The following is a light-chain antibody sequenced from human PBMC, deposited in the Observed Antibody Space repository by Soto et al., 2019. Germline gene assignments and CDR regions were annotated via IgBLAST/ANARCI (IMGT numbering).Light chain of an antibody. CDR1: QSVSSS. CDR2: DTS. CDR3: QQYKNWPPCT. Sequence: EIVMTQSPATLSVSPGERVTLSCRASQSVSSSLAWYQQKPGQAPRLLIYDTSTRATTIPARFSGSGSGTEFTLTISGLQSEDSAVYYCQQYKNWPPCTFGQGTKVDIK. J-gene: IGKJ2*02. V-gene: IGKV3-15*01.